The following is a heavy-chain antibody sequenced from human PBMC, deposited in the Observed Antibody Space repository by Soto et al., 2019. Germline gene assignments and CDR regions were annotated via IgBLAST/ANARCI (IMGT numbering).Heavy chain of an antibody. CDR3: AKDQGPSITIFGVVRPDWFDP. CDR1: GFTFSSYA. J-gene: IGHJ5*02. D-gene: IGHD3-3*01. CDR2: ISGSGGST. Sequence: GGSLRLSCAASGFTFSSYAMSWVRQAPGKGLEWVSAISGSGGSTYYADSVKGRFTISRDNSKNTLYLQMNSLRAEDTAVYYCAKDQGPSITIFGVVRPDWFDPWGQGTLVTVSS. V-gene: IGHV3-23*01.